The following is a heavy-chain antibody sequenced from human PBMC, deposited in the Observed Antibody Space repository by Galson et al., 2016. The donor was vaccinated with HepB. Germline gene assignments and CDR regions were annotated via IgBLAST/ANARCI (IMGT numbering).Heavy chain of an antibody. CDR3: AREELGRWGPGFDY. Sequence: TLSLTCTVSGGSISGDGHYWSWIRQHPGKGLEWIGYIYYSGSTYYNPSLKSRVTISVDTSKNQFSLRLSSVTAADTAVYYCAREELGRWGPGFDYWGQGTLVTVSS. CDR2: IYYSGST. V-gene: IGHV4-31*03. CDR1: GGSISGDGHY. J-gene: IGHJ4*02. D-gene: IGHD3-10*01.